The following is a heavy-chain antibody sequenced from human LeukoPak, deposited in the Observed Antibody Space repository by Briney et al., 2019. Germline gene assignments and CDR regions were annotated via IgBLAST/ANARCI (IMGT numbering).Heavy chain of an antibody. V-gene: IGHV4-59*01. CDR3: AGTTLDYYDSSGSYAFDI. Sequence: PSETLSLTCTVSGGSISSYYWSWIRQPPGKGLGWIGYIYYSGSTNYNPSLKSRVTISVDTSKNQFSLKLSSVTAADTAVYYCAGTTLDYYDSSGSYAFDIWGQGTMVTVSS. D-gene: IGHD3-22*01. CDR2: IYYSGST. CDR1: GGSISSYY. J-gene: IGHJ3*02.